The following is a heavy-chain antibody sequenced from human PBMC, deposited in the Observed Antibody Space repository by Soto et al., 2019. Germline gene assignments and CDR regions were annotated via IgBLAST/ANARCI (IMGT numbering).Heavy chain of an antibody. Sequence: SETLSLTCTVSGGSISSGGYYWSWIRQHPGKGLEWIGYIYYSGSTYYNPSLKSRVTISVDTSKNQFSLKLSSVTAADTAVYYCASRPSYDFWSGYLYWGQGTLVTVSS. CDR1: GGSISSGGYY. J-gene: IGHJ4*02. CDR2: IYYSGST. CDR3: ASRPSYDFWSGYLY. V-gene: IGHV4-31*03. D-gene: IGHD3-3*01.